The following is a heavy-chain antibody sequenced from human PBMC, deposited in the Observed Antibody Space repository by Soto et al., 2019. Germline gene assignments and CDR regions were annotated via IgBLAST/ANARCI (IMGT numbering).Heavy chain of an antibody. CDR1: GGSLSDYY. J-gene: IGHJ5*02. V-gene: IGHV4-34*01. D-gene: IGHD3-10*01. CDR3: ARDQGRGRTDA. Sequence: SETLSLTCAVYGGSLSDYYWSWIRQPPGKGLEWIGEINHSGSTNYNPSLKSRVTISVDTSKNQFSLKLSSVTAADTAVYYCARDQGRGRTDAWGQGALVTVSS. CDR2: INHSGST.